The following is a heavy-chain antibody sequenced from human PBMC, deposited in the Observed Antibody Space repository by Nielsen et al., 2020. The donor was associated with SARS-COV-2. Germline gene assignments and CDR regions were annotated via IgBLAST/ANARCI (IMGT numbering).Heavy chain of an antibody. J-gene: IGHJ6*02. CDR3: AKRRAVFMLTFGGEGAMDV. V-gene: IGHV3-30*18. CDR1: GFTFNNYG. Sequence: GESLKISCAASGFTFNNYGFYWVRQAPGKGLEWVASISYEGSKKYYGDSLMGRFTVSRDTSKNTVYLQMNSLSAEDTAVYHCAKRRAVFMLTFGGEGAMDVWGQGTTVSVSS. D-gene: IGHD3-16*01. CDR2: ISYEGSKK.